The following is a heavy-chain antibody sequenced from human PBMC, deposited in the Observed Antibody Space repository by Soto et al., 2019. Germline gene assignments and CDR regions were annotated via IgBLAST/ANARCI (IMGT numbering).Heavy chain of an antibody. J-gene: IGHJ4*02. Sequence: GGSLRLSCTASGFTIGTHAMNWVRQAPGKGLEWVSTISSSSSGTFYADSVKGRFSISRDNWKNTLSLQMNSLRAEDSAVYYCAKIAVQRGDTDFWGQGTLVTVPS. V-gene: IGHV3-23*01. CDR2: ISSSSSGT. CDR3: AKIAVQRGDTDF. D-gene: IGHD2-21*02. CDR1: GFTIGTHA.